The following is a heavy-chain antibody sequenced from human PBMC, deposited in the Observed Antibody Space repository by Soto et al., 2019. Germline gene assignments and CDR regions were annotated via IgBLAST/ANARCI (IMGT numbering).Heavy chain of an antibody. D-gene: IGHD6-13*01. CDR1: GGSFSGYY. CDR2: INHSGST. Sequence: SETLSLTCAVYGGSFSGYYWSWIRQPPGKGLEWIGEINHSGSTNYNPSLKSRVTISVDTSKNQFSLKLSSVTAADTAVYYCARGDWGSSSWSQGTLVTVSS. J-gene: IGHJ4*02. CDR3: ARGDWGSSS. V-gene: IGHV4-34*01.